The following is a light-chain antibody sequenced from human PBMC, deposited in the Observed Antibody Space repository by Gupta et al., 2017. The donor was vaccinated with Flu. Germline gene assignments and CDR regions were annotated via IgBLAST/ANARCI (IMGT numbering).Light chain of an antibody. CDR2: EVS. CDR3: CAYTSSNTLL. V-gene: IGLV2-14*01. Sequence: QSALTQPASVSGSPGQSITISCTGTSSDVGGYNYVSWYQQHPGKAPKLIIYEVSNRPSGVSIRFSGSKSGNTASLTISELQAEDEADYYCCAYTSSNTLLFGGGTKLTVL. CDR1: SSDVGGYNY. J-gene: IGLJ3*02.